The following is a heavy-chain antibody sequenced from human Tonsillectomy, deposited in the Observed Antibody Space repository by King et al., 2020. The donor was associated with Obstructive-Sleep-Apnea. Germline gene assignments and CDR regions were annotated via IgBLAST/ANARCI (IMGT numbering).Heavy chain of an antibody. V-gene: IGHV4-59*01. CDR1: GGSISSYY. D-gene: IGHD2-21*02. CDR3: ARDVTYCGGDCYSYVGYFDY. CDR2: IYYSGST. J-gene: IGHJ4*02. Sequence: QLQESGPGLVKPSETLSLTCTVSGGSISSYYWSWIRQPPGKGLEWIGYIYYSGSTNYNPSLKSRVTISVDTSKNQFSLKLSSVTAADTAVYYCARDVTYCGGDCYSYVGYFDYWGQGTLVTVSS.